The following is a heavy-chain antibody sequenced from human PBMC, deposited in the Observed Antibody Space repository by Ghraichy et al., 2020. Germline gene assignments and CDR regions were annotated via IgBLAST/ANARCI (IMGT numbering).Heavy chain of an antibody. CDR2: ISSSSSYI. D-gene: IGHD5-12*01. CDR1: GFTFSSYS. J-gene: IGHJ3*02. CDR3: ARVVATPTDAFDI. V-gene: IGHV3-21*01. Sequence: GGSLRLSCAASGFTFSSYSMNWVRQAPGKGLEWVSSISSSSSYIYYADSVKGRFTISRDNAKNSLYLQMNSLRAEDTAVYYCARVVATPTDAFDIWGQGTMVTVSS.